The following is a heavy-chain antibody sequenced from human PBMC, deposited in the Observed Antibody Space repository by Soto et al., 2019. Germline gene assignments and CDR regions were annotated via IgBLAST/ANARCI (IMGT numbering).Heavy chain of an antibody. CDR2: LSSSSSYI. Sequence: EVQLVESGGGLVKPGGSLRLSCAASGFTFSSYSMNWVRQAPGKGLEWVSSLSSSSSYIYYADSVKGRFTISRDNAKHSLYLQMNSLRAEDTAVYYCARDPYSGGPNGMDVWGQGTTVTVSS. D-gene: IGHD1-26*01. J-gene: IGHJ6*02. CDR3: ARDPYSGGPNGMDV. CDR1: GFTFSSYS. V-gene: IGHV3-21*01.